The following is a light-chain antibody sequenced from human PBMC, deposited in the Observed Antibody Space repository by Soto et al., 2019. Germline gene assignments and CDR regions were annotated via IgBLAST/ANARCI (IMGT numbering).Light chain of an antibody. CDR2: GAS. CDR3: QQYGTSPIT. J-gene: IGKJ5*01. V-gene: IGKV3-20*01. CDR1: QTVSSY. Sequence: ENVLTQTPGTLSFYPRARATLSCRACQTVSSYLTWYQQRPGQAPRLLIYGASKRATGIPDRFSGSGSGTDFTLTISRLEPEDFAIYYCQQYGTSPITFGQGTRLEIK.